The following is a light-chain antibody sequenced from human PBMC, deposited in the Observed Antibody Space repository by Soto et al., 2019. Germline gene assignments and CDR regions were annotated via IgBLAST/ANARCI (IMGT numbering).Light chain of an antibody. CDR1: QGIRYD. V-gene: IGKV1-6*01. Sequence: AIQMTQSPSSLSASVGDRVTITCRASQGIRYDLAWYQQKPGKAPKLLIYAASSLQSGVPSRFSGSGSGTDFTLTISSLQPEDFATYYCQQANSFPWTFGQGTKVDIK. CDR3: QQANSFPWT. J-gene: IGKJ1*01. CDR2: AAS.